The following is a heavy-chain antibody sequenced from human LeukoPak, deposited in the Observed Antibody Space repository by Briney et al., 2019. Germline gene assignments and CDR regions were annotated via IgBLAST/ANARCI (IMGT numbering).Heavy chain of an antibody. CDR3: ARGTETIVLMVYARPYYFDY. CDR1: GGSISSSNW. J-gene: IGHJ4*02. CDR2: IYHSGST. V-gene: IGHV4-4*02. D-gene: IGHD2-8*01. Sequence: SETLSLTCTVSGGSISSSNWWSWIRQPPGKGLEWIGEIYHSGSTNYNPSLKSRVTISVDTSKNQFSLKLSSVTAADTAVYYCARGTETIVLMVYARPYYFDYWGQGTLVTVSS.